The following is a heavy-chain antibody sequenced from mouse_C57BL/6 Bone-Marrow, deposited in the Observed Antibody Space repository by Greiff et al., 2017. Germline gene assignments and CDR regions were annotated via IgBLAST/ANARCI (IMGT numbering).Heavy chain of an antibody. CDR2: ISDGGSYT. Sequence: EVKLMESGGGLVKPGGSLKLSCAASGFTFSSYAMSWVRQTPEKRLEWVATISDGGSYTYYPDNVKGRFNIARDNAKNNLYLQMSHLKSEDTAMYYCARPRDYDVAWFAYWGQGTLVTVSA. CDR1: GFTFSSYA. V-gene: IGHV5-4*03. J-gene: IGHJ3*01. CDR3: ARPRDYDVAWFAY. D-gene: IGHD2-4*01.